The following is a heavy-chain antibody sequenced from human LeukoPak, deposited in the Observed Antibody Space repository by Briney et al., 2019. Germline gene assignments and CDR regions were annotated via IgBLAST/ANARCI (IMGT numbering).Heavy chain of an antibody. D-gene: IGHD2-15*01. V-gene: IGHV1-46*01. CDR1: GYTFTSYY. J-gene: IGHJ5*02. CDR2: INPSGGST. CDR3: ARDLSACSGGSCFPPDWFDP. Sequence: ASVKVSCKASGYTFTSYYMHWVRQAPGQGLEWMGIINPSGGSTSYAQKFQGRVTMTRDTSTSAVYMELSSLRSEDTAVYYCARDLSACSGGSCFPPDWFDPWGQGTLVTVSS.